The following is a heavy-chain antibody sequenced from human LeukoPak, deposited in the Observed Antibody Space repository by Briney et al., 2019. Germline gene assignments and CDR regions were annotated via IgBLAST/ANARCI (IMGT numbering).Heavy chain of an antibody. V-gene: IGHV3-7*01. CDR2: IKQDGSEK. CDR1: GFTFSSYW. D-gene: IGHD6-19*01. CDR3: ARDRSSSSGWCDY. J-gene: IGHJ4*02. Sequence: GGSLRLSCAASGFTFSSYWMSWVRQAPGKRLEWVANIKQDGSEKYYVDSVKGRFTISRDNSKNTLYLQMNSLRAEDTAVYYCARDRSSSSGWCDYWGQGTLVTVSS.